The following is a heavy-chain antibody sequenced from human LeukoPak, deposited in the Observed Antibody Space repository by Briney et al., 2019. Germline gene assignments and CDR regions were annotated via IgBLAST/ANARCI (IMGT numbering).Heavy chain of an antibody. CDR2: ISAYNGNT. CDR3: ARDLTNPLGAPRDY. CDR1: GYTFTSYG. Sequence: GASVKVSCKASGYTFTSYGITWVRQAPGQGLAWMGWISAYNGNTNYAQKLQGRVTMTTDTSTSTAYMELRSLRSDDTAVYYCARDLTNPLGAPRDYWGQGTLVTVSS. J-gene: IGHJ4*02. D-gene: IGHD1-26*01. V-gene: IGHV1-18*01.